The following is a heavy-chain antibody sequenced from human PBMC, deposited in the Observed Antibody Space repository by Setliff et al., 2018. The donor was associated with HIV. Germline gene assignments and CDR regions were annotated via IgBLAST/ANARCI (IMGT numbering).Heavy chain of an antibody. J-gene: IGHJ4*02. Sequence: GASVKVSCKASGYTFTGYYIHWVRQAPGQGLEWMGWINPNSGGTNYAQKFQGRVTMTRDTSIRTAYMELSRLRSDDTAVYYCSRRDNILTGYYDSWGQGTLVTVSS. D-gene: IGHD3-9*01. CDR2: INPNSGGT. CDR1: GYTFTGYY. V-gene: IGHV1-2*02. CDR3: SRRDNILTGYYDS.